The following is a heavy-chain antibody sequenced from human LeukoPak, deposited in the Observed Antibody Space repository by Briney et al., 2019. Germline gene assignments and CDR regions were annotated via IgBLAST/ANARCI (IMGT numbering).Heavy chain of an antibody. D-gene: IGHD5-12*01. CDR3: AKDGFRWLRGGIAAPIDY. CDR1: GFTFDPFA. CDR2: ISWNSDDK. V-gene: IGHV3-9*01. J-gene: IGHJ4*02. Sequence: AGRSLRLSCAAFGFTFDPFAMHWVRQVPGKGLEWVCGISWNSDDKDYADSVKGRFSVSRDNAKNSLFLQMNSLRAEDTALYYCAKDGFRWLRGGIAAPIDYWGQGTLVTVSS.